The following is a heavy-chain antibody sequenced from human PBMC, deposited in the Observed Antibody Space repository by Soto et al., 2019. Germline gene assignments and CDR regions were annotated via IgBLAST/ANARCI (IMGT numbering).Heavy chain of an antibody. CDR2: ISYDGSNK. D-gene: IGHD6-13*01. V-gene: IGHV3-30*18. Sequence: PGGSLRLSCAASGFTFSSYGMHWVRQAPGKGLEWVAVISYDGSNKYYADSVKGRFTISRDNSKNTLYLQMNSLRAEDTAVYYCAKASPGGTGYYYYYGMDVWGQGTTVTVSS. CDR3: AKASPGGTGYYYYYGMDV. CDR1: GFTFSSYG. J-gene: IGHJ6*02.